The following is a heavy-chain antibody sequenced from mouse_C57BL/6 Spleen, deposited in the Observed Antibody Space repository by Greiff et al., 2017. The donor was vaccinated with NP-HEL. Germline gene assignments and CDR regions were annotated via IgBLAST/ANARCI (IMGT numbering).Heavy chain of an antibody. CDR1: GFTFSSYA. CDR3: AREGDYDPPWFAY. V-gene: IGHV5-4*01. J-gene: IGHJ3*01. D-gene: IGHD2-4*01. Sequence: EVKLVESGGGLVKPGGSLKLSCAASGFTFSSYAMSWVRQTPEKRLEWVATISDGGSYTYYPDNVKGRFTISRDNAKNNLYLQMSHLKSEDTAMYYCAREGDYDPPWFAYWGQGTLVTVSA. CDR2: ISDGGSYT.